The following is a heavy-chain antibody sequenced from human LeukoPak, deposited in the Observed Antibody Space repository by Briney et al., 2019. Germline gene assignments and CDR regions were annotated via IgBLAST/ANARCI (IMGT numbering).Heavy chain of an antibody. CDR3: AKDKASTGYGMDV. J-gene: IGHJ6*04. CDR2: ISYDGSSK. CDR1: GFTFGSYG. Sequence: GRSLRLSCAASGFTFGSYGMHWVRQAPGKGLEWVAVISYDGSSKYYADSVKGRFTISRDNSKNTLYLQMNSLRAEDTAVYYCAKDKASTGYGMDVWGKGTTVTVSS. V-gene: IGHV3-30*18.